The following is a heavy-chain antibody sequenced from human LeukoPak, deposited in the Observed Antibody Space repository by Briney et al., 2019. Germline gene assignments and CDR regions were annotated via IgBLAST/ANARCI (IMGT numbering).Heavy chain of an antibody. CDR3: AIQVVTPSNDAFDI. V-gene: IGHV5-51*01. CDR2: IYPGDSDT. J-gene: IGHJ3*02. CDR1: GYSFTNYW. Sequence: GESLKISCKGSGYSFTNYWIGWVRQMPGKGLEWMGIIYPGDSDTRYSPSFQGQVTISADKSISTAYLQWSGLKASDTAMYYCAIQVVTPSNDAFDIWGQGTMVTVSS. D-gene: IGHD4-23*01.